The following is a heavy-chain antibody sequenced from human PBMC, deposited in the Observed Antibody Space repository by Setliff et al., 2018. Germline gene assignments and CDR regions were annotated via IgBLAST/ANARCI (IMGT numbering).Heavy chain of an antibody. J-gene: IGHJ4*02. CDR1: GYTFTDDY. CDR3: AFRRGYIYGLDN. Sequence: ASVTVSCKASGYTFTDDYMYWVKQAPGKGLEWMGRIDPEDGKTVYAEKFQGRVIISADTSIDTVYLEIDSLRSEGTAVYYCAFRRGYIYGLDNWGQGTLVTVSS. V-gene: IGHV1-69-2*01. D-gene: IGHD5-18*01. CDR2: IDPEDGKT.